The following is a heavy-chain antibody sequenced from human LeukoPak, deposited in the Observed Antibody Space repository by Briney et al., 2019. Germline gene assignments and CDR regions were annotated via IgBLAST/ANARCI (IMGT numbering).Heavy chain of an antibody. CDR3: ARHSGSYFPYYFDY. CDR2: IYHSGST. D-gene: IGHD1-26*01. CDR1: GASISSRSNY. Sequence: SASVSPTCTLAGASISSRSNYWGWLHQLPGRGLEWFGSIYHSGSTYYTPSLKIRVTISVDTSKNQFSLKLSSVTAADTAVYYCARHSGSYFPYYFDYWGQGTLVTVAS. V-gene: IGHV4-39*07. J-gene: IGHJ4*02.